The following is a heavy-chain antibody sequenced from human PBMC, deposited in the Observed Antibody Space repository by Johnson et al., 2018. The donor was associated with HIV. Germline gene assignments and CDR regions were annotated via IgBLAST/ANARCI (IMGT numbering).Heavy chain of an antibody. CDR1: GFTFSDYY. Sequence: QVLLVESGGGLVKPGGSLRLSCAASGFTFSDYYMRWIRQAPGKGLEWVSYIRSSGSIGYADSVKGRFTISRDNAKHSLYLQMNSLRAEDTALYYCAKGRSEYSSPIGAFDIWGQGTMVTVSS. J-gene: IGHJ3*02. CDR3: AKGRSEYSSPIGAFDI. D-gene: IGHD6-6*01. CDR2: IRSSGSI. V-gene: IGHV3-11*01.